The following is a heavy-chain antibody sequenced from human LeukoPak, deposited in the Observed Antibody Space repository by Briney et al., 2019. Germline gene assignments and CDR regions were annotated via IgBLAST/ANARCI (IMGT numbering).Heavy chain of an antibody. CDR2: IWYDGSET. Sequence: PGGSLRLSCAASGFTFSSYAIHWVRQAPGKGLEWVAIIWYDGSETYYAESVKGRFTISRDNSNNMAYLQMSSLRVEDTAVYYCAKEVGPDLGTWGQGTLVTVSS. J-gene: IGHJ4*02. CDR1: GFTFSSYA. V-gene: IGHV3-33*06. CDR3: AKEVGPDLGT. D-gene: IGHD1-26*01.